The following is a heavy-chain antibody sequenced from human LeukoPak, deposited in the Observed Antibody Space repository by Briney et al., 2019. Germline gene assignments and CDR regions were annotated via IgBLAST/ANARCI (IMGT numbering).Heavy chain of an antibody. CDR3: ARGPNDYGDYGKLDY. Sequence: SQTLSLTCTVSGGSISSGGYYWSWIRQHPGKGLEWIGYIYYSGSTYYNPSLKSRVTISVDTSKNQFSLKLSSVTAADTAVYYCARGPNDYGDYGKLDYWGQGTLVTVSS. CDR1: GGSISSGGYY. D-gene: IGHD4-17*01. V-gene: IGHV4-31*03. J-gene: IGHJ4*02. CDR2: IYYSGST.